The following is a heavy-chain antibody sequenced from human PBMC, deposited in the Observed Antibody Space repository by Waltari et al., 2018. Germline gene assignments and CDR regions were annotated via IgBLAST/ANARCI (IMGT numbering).Heavy chain of an antibody. CDR1: GYTFTGYY. CDR3: ARDLGGDIVVVPVN. D-gene: IGHD2-2*01. V-gene: IGHV1-2*02. Sequence: QVQLVQSGAEVKKPGASVKVSCKASGYTFTGYYMHWVRQAPGQGLEWMGWINPNRGGTNYAQKFQGRVTMTRDTSISTAYMELSRLRSDDTAVYYCARDLGGDIVVVPVNWGQGTLVTVSS. J-gene: IGHJ4*02. CDR2: INPNRGGT.